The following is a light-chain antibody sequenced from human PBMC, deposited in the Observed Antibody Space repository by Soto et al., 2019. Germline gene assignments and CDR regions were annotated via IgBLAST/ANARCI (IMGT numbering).Light chain of an antibody. V-gene: IGLV2-8*01. CDR2: EVT. CDR3: SASASSNTLV. J-gene: IGLJ1*01. CDR1: SSDVGDNY. Sequence: QSALAQPPSASGSPGQSVTIACTGTSSDVGDNYVSWYQQHLGKAPKLIIYEVTLRPSGVPDRFSGSKSGNTASLTVSGLQADDEADYYCSASASSNTLVFGTGTKLTVL.